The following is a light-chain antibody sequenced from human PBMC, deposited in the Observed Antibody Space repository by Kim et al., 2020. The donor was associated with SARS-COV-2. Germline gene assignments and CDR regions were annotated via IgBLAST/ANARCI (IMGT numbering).Light chain of an antibody. Sequence: APGKTGMIPWGGNNIETKSVHWYQQKPGQAPVLVVYFDSDRPSGIPERFSGSISGNTATLTISRVEAGDEADYYCQVWHSSSGHVVFGGGTQLTVL. V-gene: IGLV3-21*03. CDR2: FDS. J-gene: IGLJ2*01. CDR1: NIETKS. CDR3: QVWHSSSGHVV.